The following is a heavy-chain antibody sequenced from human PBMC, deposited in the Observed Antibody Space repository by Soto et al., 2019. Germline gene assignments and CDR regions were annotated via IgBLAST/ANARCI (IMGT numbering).Heavy chain of an antibody. CDR2: IYGDNDK. D-gene: IGHD4-17*01. CDR3: AHCTLHDYGDYDPGTSHVFDS. J-gene: IGHJ4*02. CDR1: GFSLSNSGVG. V-gene: IGHV2-5*02. Sequence: QITLKESGPSPVKPTQTLTVTCTFSGFSLSNSGVGVAWIRQPPGKALEWLALIYGDNDKRYSPSLKTRLTTPXXXSXNQVVLTMPNMDPVDTATYYCAHCTLHDYGDYDPGTSHVFDSWGQGTLVTVSS.